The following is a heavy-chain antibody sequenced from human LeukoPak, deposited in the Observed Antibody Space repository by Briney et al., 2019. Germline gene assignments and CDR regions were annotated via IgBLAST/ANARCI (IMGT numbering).Heavy chain of an antibody. Sequence: ALVKVSCKASGYTFIVYHMHWVRQAPGQGLEWMGWINPNSGDTNFAQKFQGRVTMTRDTSISTVYMELSRLTSDDTAVYYCARADWSMLEYWGQGTLVTVSS. CDR2: INPNSGDT. D-gene: IGHD1-1*01. CDR3: ARADWSMLEY. J-gene: IGHJ4*02. V-gene: IGHV1-2*02. CDR1: GYTFIVYH.